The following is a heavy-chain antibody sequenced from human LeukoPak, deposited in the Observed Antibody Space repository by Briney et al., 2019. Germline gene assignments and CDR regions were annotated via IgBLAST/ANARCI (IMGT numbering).Heavy chain of an antibody. J-gene: IGHJ4*02. CDR1: GGSISSYY. D-gene: IGHD6-19*01. CDR3: ARGRSSGWIDY. Sequence: SETLSLTCTVSGGSISSYYWSWIRQPPGKGLEWIGYIYYSGSTSYNPSLKSRVTISVDRSKNQFSLKLSSVTAADTAVYYCARGRSSGWIDYWGQGTLVTVSS. V-gene: IGHV4-59*12. CDR2: IYYSGST.